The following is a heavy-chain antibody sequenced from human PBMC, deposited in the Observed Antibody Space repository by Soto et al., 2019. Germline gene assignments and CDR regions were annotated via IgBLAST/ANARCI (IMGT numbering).Heavy chain of an antibody. J-gene: IGHJ4*02. Sequence: QVQLVESGGGLVKPGGSLRLSCAASGFTFSDYYMSWIRQAPGKGLEWVSYISGSRSYTKYADSVKGRFTISRENAKNSVYLQMNSLRAEDTAVYFYARRARHCTSGPCYDYFASLGQGSLVTVSS. CDR3: ARRARHCTSGPCYDYFAS. V-gene: IGHV3-11*06. D-gene: IGHD2-8*01. CDR1: GFTFSDYY. CDR2: ISGSRSYT.